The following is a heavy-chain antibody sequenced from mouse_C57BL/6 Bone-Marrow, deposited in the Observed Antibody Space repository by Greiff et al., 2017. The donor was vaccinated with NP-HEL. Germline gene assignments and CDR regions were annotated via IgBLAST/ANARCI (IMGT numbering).Heavy chain of an antibody. D-gene: IGHD2-4*01. CDR2: GQGLEWIG. CDR3: SEDSAGYFSACYDYEGAWFAY. Sequence: VKLQESGPELARPWASVKISCQAFYTFSRRVHFAIRDTNYWMQWVKQRPGQGLEWIGAIYPGNGDTSYNQKFKGKATLTADTSSSTAYMQLSXLTSEDSAGYFSACYDYEGAWFAYWGDGTLFTVSA. J-gene: IGHJ3*01. V-gene: IGHV1-87*01. CDR1: YTFSRRVH.